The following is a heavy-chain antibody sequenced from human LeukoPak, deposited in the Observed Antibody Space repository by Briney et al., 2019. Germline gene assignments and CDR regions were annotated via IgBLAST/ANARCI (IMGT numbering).Heavy chain of an antibody. CDR2: ADNYGSST. CDR3: ARGGRWSEDIVVVVAAIRHPYFDY. D-gene: IGHD2-15*01. J-gene: IGHJ4*02. V-gene: IGHV3-23*05. Sequence: GGSLRLSCAASGLTFSNYAMSWVRQAPGKGLEWVSGADNYGSSTYYADSVKGRFTISRDNSKNTLYLQMNSLRAEDTAVYYCARGGRWSEDIVVVVAAIRHPYFDYWGQGTLVTVSS. CDR1: GLTFSNYA.